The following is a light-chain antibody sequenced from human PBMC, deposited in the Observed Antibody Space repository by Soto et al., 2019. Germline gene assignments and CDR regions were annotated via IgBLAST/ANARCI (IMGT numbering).Light chain of an antibody. V-gene: IGKV3-11*01. CDR3: QQRSNWPVT. J-gene: IGKJ5*01. CDR2: DAS. CDR1: QSVSSY. Sequence: GVTQSPATVSLSPGERATLSCGASQSVSSYLAWYQQKPGQAPRLLIYDASNRATGIPARFSGSGSGTDFTLTISSLEPEDFAVYYCQQRSNWPVTFGQGTRLEIK.